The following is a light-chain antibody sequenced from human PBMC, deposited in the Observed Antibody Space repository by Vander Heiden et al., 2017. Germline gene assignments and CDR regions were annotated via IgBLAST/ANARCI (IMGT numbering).Light chain of an antibody. J-gene: IGLJ2*01. Sequence: QSVLTQPPSVSGAPGQRVTSSCTGSSSNIGAGYDVHWYQQLPGTAHKLLIEGNSNRPSEVPDRFSGSKSGTSASLAITVLQAEDEADYYCQSYDSSRSVVFGGGTKLTVL. CDR1: SSNIGAGYD. V-gene: IGLV1-40*01. CDR2: GNS. CDR3: QSYDSSRSVV.